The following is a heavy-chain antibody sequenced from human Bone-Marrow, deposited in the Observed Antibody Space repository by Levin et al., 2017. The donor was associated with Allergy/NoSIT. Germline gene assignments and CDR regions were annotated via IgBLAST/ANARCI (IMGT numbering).Heavy chain of an antibody. CDR1: GFTFSSYS. J-gene: IGHJ5*02. D-gene: IGHD3-22*01. V-gene: IGHV3-48*02. Sequence: LSLTCAASGFTFSSYSMNWVRQAPGKGLEWVSYISSSSSTIYYADSVKGRFTISRDNAKNSLYLQMNSLRDEDTAVYYCARDPKIYYDSSGYYYGGWFDPWGQGTLVTVSS. CDR2: ISSSSSTI. CDR3: ARDPKIYYDSSGYYYGGWFDP.